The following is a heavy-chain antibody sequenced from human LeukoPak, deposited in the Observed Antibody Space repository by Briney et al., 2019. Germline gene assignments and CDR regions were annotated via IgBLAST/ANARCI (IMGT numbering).Heavy chain of an antibody. CDR3: ARDRYYDSRPPGGY. J-gene: IGHJ4*02. V-gene: IGHV4-61*02. CDR2: IYTSGST. D-gene: IGHD3-22*01. Sequence: RSSQTLSLTCTVSGGSISSGSYYWSWIRQPAGKGLEWIGRIYTSGSTNYNPSLKSRVTISVDTSKNQFSLKLSSVTAADTAVYYCARDRYYDSRPPGGYWGQGTLVTVSS. CDR1: GGSISSGSYY.